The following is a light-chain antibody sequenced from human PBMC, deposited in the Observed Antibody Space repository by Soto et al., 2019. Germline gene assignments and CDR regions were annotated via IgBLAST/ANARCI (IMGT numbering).Light chain of an antibody. CDR1: QSVSRY. CDR2: AAS. V-gene: IGKV3-11*01. Sequence: EIVMTQSPATLSVSPGERSTLSCRASQSVSRYLAWYQQKPGQAPRLLIYAASNRATDSPARFSGSWSGTDFTLTISSLEPEDFAVYYYQQRTTWITFGQGTRLEIK. CDR3: QQRTTWIT. J-gene: IGKJ5*01.